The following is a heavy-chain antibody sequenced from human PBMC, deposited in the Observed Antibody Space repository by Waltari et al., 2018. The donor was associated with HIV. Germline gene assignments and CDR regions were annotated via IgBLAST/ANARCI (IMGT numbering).Heavy chain of an antibody. J-gene: IGHJ4*02. Sequence: QVQLQQWGAGLLKPSETLSLTCAVYGGSFSGYYWSWIRQPPGKGLEWIGEINHSGSTNYNPSLKRRVTISVDTSKNQFSLKLSSVTAADTAVYYWARILVVGVLRYDYWGQGTLVTVSS. CDR1: GGSFSGYY. V-gene: IGHV4-34*01. CDR2: INHSGST. D-gene: IGHD3-16*01. CDR3: ARILVVGVLRYDY.